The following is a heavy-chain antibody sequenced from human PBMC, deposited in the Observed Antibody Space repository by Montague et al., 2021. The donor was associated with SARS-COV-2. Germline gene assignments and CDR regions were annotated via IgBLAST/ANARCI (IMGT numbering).Heavy chain of an antibody. CDR3: AVNSNYYYYYGMDV. CDR2: IYHSGST. CDR1: GYSISSGYY. J-gene: IGHJ6*02. D-gene: IGHD4-11*01. V-gene: IGHV4-38-2*02. Sequence: SETLSLTCTVSGYSISSGYYWGWIRQPPGKGLEWIGSIYHSGSTYYNPSLKSRATISVDTTKNQFSLMLSSATAADTAVYYCAVNSNYYYYYGMDVWGQGTTVTVSS.